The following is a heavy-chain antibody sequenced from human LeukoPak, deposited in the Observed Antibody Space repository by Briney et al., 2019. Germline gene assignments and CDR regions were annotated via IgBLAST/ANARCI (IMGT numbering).Heavy chain of an antibody. CDR1: GFTLSSNW. CDR3: ARGVHYGMDV. Sequence: RGSLRLSCAASGFTLSSNWMHWVRQAPGKGLVWVSRINNDGSTTAYADSVKGRFSISRDNANNTLYLQMNGLRAEDTAVYYCARGVHYGMDVWGQGTTVSVS. J-gene: IGHJ6*02. D-gene: IGHD6-6*01. CDR2: INNDGSTT. V-gene: IGHV3-74*01.